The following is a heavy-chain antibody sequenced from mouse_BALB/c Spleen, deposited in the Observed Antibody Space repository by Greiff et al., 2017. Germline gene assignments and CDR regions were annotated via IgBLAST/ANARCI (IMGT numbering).Heavy chain of an antibody. CDR3: ARSVYGNYVEAMDY. V-gene: IGHV3-8*02. J-gene: IGHJ4*01. CDR2: ISYSGST. CDR1: GDSITSGY. Sequence: EVKLVESGPSLVKPSQTLSLTCSVTGDSITSGYWNWIRKFPGNKLEYMGYISYSGSTYYNPSLKSRISITLDTSKNQYYLQLNSVTTEDTATYYCARSVYGNYVEAMDYWGQGTSVTVSS. D-gene: IGHD2-1*01.